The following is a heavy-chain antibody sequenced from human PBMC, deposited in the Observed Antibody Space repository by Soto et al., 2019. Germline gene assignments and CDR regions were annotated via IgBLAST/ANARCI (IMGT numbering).Heavy chain of an antibody. CDR2: IYYSGST. V-gene: IGHV4-31*03. CDR3: ARDSHGVGASLGLVGVWFDP. D-gene: IGHD1-26*01. J-gene: IGHJ5*02. CDR1: GGSISSGGYY. Sequence: QVQLQESGPGLVKPSQTLSLTCTVSGGSISSGGYYWSWIRQHPGKGLEWIGYIYYSGSTYYNPCLKSRVTISVDTSKNQFSLKLSSVTAADTAVYYCARDSHGVGASLGLVGVWFDPWGQGTLVTVSS.